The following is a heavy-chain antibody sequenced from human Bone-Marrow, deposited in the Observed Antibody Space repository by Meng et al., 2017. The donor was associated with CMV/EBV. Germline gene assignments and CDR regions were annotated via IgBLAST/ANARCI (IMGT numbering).Heavy chain of an antibody. Sequence: ESLKISCTVSGYSISSGYYWGWIRQPPGKGLEWIGTIYHSGSTYYNPSLKSRVTISVDTSKNQFSLKLSSVTAADTAVYYCAREPAGVYDSQEGYLDFWGQGTLVTVSS. J-gene: IGHJ4*02. V-gene: IGHV4-38-2*02. D-gene: IGHD3-22*01. CDR3: AREPAGVYDSQEGYLDF. CDR1: GYSISSGYY. CDR2: IYHSGST.